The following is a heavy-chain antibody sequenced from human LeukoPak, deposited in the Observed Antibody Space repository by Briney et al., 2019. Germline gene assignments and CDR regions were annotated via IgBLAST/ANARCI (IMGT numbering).Heavy chain of an antibody. CDR2: IYYSGST. J-gene: IGHJ6*02. V-gene: IGHV4-31*03. CDR3: ARGITMKNYYYGMDV. CDR1: GGSISSGGYY. D-gene: IGHD3-22*01. Sequence: SQTLSLTRTVSGGSISSGGYYWSWIRQHPGKGLEWIGYIYYSGSTYYNPSLKSRVTISVDTSKNQFSLKLSSVTAADTAVYYCARGITMKNYYYGMDVWGQGTTVTVSS.